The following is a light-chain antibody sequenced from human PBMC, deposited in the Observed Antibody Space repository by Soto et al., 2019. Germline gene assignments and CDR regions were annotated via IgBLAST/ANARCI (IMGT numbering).Light chain of an antibody. Sequence: DIVMTQSPDSLAVSLGERATINCKSSQSVLYSSNNKNYLAWYLQRPGQPPKLLIYWASTRESGVPDRFSGSGSGTEFTLTISSLQAEDGAVYYCQQYYSTPPTFGQGTKVEIK. CDR3: QQYYSTPPT. CDR1: QSVLYSSNNKNY. V-gene: IGKV4-1*01. J-gene: IGKJ1*01. CDR2: WAS.